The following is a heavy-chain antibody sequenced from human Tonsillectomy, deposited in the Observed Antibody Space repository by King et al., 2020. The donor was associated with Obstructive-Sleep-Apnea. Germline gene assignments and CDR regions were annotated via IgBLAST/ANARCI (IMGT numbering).Heavy chain of an antibody. CDR3: ASRGFELLWFGELSGWFDP. D-gene: IGHD3-10*01. Sequence: VQLVESGAEVKKPGASVKVSCKVSGYTLTELSMHWVRQAPGKGLEWMGGFDPEDGEKIYAQKFQGRVTKTVDTSTDTAYMELSSLGSEETAVYYCASRGFELLWFGELSGWFDPWGQGTLVTVSS. CDR2: FDPEDGEK. J-gene: IGHJ5*02. CDR1: GYTLTELS. V-gene: IGHV1-24*01.